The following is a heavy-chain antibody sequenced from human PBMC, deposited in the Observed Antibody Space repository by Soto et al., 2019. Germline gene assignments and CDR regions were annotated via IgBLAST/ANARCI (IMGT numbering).Heavy chain of an antibody. CDR3: ARALIAVAGTAAFDY. V-gene: IGHV1-3*01. Sequence: ASVEVSWKASGYTFTSYAMHLVRQAPRQRLEWMGWINAGNGNTKYSQKFQGRVTITRDTSASTAYMELSSLRSEDTAVYYCARALIAVAGTAAFDYWGQGTLVTVSS. CDR2: INAGNGNT. CDR1: GYTFTSYA. J-gene: IGHJ4*02. D-gene: IGHD6-19*01.